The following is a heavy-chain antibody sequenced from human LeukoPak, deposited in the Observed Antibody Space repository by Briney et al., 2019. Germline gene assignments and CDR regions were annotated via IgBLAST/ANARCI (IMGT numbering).Heavy chain of an antibody. J-gene: IGHJ5*02. Sequence: GGSPRLSCAASGFTFTSYSMNCVRPAPGKGLEWVSSISSSSSYIYYADSVKGRFTISRDNAKNSLYLQMNTLRAEDTGVYYCATRGYDSLTGYYPFDPGGQGTLVTV. D-gene: IGHD3-9*01. CDR2: ISSSSSYI. CDR3: ATRGYDSLTGYYPFDP. CDR1: GFTFTSYS. V-gene: IGHV3-21*01.